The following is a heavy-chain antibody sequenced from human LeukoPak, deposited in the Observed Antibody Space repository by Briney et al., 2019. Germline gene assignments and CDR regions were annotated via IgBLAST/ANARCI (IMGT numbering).Heavy chain of an antibody. D-gene: IGHD5-12*01. CDR3: ARHKTGGYSGYDSLFLAY. V-gene: IGHV4-59*08. J-gene: IGHJ4*02. Sequence: SETLSLTCTVSGGSISSYYWSWIRQPPGKGLEWIGYIYYSGSTNYNPSLKSRVTISVDTSKNQFSLKLSSVTAADTAVYYCARHKTGGYSGYDSLFLAYWGQGTLVTVSS. CDR1: GGSISSYY. CDR2: IYYSGST.